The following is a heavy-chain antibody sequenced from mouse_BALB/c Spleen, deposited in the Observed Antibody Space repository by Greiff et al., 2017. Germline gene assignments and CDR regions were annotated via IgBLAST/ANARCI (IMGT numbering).Heavy chain of an antibody. D-gene: IGHD1-1*01. CDR3: ARDGSSHWYFDV. Sequence: QVQLQQPGAELVKPGTSVKLSCMASGYNFTSYWINWVKLRPGQGLEWIGDIYPGSGSTNYNEKFKSKATLTVDTSSSTAYMQLSSLASEDSALYYCARDGSSHWYFDVWGAGTTVTVSS. CDR2: IYPGSGST. CDR1: GYNFTSYW. V-gene: IGHV1-55*01. J-gene: IGHJ1*01.